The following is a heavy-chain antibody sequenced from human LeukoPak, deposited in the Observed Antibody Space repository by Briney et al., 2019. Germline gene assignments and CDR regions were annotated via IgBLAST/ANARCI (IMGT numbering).Heavy chain of an antibody. J-gene: IGHJ4*02. CDR3: VKRGISGTYYDY. V-gene: IGHV3-64D*09. CDR1: GFTFSGYA. Sequence: GGSVRLSCSASGFTFSGYAMLWVRQAPGKGLECVSAISSGGSTHYADSVKGKFTISRDDSENTLYLQMSSLRAEDTAVYYCVKRGISGTYYDYCGQGTRFTVSS. CDR2: ISSGGST. D-gene: IGHD1-26*01.